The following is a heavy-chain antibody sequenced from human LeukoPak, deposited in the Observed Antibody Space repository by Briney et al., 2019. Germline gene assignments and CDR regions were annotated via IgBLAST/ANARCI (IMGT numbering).Heavy chain of an antibody. J-gene: IGHJ4*02. CDR1: GGSISSSSYY. V-gene: IGHV4-39*01. D-gene: IGHD1-1*01. CDR2: IYYSGST. Sequence: SETLSLACTVSGGSISSSSYYWGWIRQPPGKGLEWIGSIYYSGSTYYNPSLKSRVTISVDTSKNQFSLKLSSVTAADTAVYYCARLRMELDYWGQGTLVTVSS. CDR3: ARLRMELDY.